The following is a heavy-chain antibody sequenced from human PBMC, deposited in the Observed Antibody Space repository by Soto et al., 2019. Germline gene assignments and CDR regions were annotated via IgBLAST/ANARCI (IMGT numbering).Heavy chain of an antibody. J-gene: IGHJ6*02. CDR3: AKDTTGGSGYPSDYYYYGMDV. CDR1: GFTFDDYA. Sequence: PGGSLRLSCAASGFTFDDYAMHWVRQAPGKGLEWVSGISWNSGSIGYADSVKGRFTISRDNAKNSLYLQMNSLRAEDTALYYCAKDTTGGSGYPSDYYYYGMDVWGQGTAGIVS. CDR2: ISWNSGSI. V-gene: IGHV3-9*01. D-gene: IGHD3-3*01.